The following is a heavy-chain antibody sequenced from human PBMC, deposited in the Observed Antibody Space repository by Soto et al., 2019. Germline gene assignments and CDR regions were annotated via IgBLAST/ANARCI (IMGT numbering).Heavy chain of an antibody. CDR1: GGSISSSSYF. Sequence: SETLSLTCSVSGGSISSSSYFWGWIRQPPGKGLEWIGYIYYSGITYYTPSLQSRVTISVDTSKNQFSLNLRSVTAADTAVYYCVADRFRGGRRYYFDYWGQGALVTVSS. V-gene: IGHV4-30-4*08. CDR3: VADRFRGGRRYYFDY. J-gene: IGHJ4*02. CDR2: IYYSGIT. D-gene: IGHD3-16*01.